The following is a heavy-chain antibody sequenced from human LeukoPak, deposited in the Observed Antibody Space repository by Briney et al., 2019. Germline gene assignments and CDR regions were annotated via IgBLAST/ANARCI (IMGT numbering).Heavy chain of an antibody. D-gene: IGHD3-22*01. CDR1: GYTFTGYY. CDR2: INPNSGGT. V-gene: IGHV1-2*02. J-gene: IGHJ4*02. CDR3: ARSTYYDSSGYYYFGY. Sequence: ASVKASCKASGYTFTGYYMHWVRQAPGQGLEWMGWINPNSGGTNYAQKFQGRVTMTRDTSISTAYMELSRLRSDDTAVYYCARSTYYDSSGYYYFGYWGQGTLVTVSS.